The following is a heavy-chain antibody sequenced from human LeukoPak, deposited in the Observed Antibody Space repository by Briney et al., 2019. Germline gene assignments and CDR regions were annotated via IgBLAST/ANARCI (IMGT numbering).Heavy chain of an antibody. J-gene: IGHJ5*01. V-gene: IGHV4-39*01. CDR2: IYDSGST. D-gene: IGHD2-2*01. CDR3: ARRRRNYAVDS. CDR1: GGSIRSSYYY. Sequence: SETLSLTCTVSGGSIRSSYYYWGWIRQPPGKGLEWIGSIYDSGSTHYNPSLKSRATISVDTSKNQFSLKLNSVTAADTAVYYCARRRRNYAVDSWGQGTLVTVSS.